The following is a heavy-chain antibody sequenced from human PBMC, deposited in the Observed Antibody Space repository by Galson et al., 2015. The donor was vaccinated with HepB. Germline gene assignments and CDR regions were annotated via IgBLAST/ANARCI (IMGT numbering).Heavy chain of an antibody. D-gene: IGHD1-26*01. CDR3: AKVASLGATPHYFDY. CDR2: ITGGGRRT. V-gene: IGHV3-23*01. CDR1: GFRFTKYS. J-gene: IGHJ4*02. Sequence: SLRLSCATSGFRFTKYSMRWVRQAPGKGLQWVSAITGGGRRTYYADSVKGRFTTSRDSSSNTVFLRMTSLRVDDTAVYYCAKVASLGATPHYFDYWGQGTLVTVSS.